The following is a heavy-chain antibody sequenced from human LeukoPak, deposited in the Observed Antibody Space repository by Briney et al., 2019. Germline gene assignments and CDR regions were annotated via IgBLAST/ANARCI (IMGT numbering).Heavy chain of an antibody. V-gene: IGHV3-7*04. J-gene: IGHJ3*01. CDR2: INEDGSEK. Sequence: GGSLRLSCAASGFTFSLFWMSWVRQAPGKGLEWVANINEDGSEKNYVDSVKGRFTISRDNAKNSLYLQMNSLRVEDTSVYYCARAPPYFDSSGGNDAFGVWGQGTIVTVSS. CDR3: ARAPPYFDSSGGNDAFGV. CDR1: GFTFSLFW. D-gene: IGHD3-22*01.